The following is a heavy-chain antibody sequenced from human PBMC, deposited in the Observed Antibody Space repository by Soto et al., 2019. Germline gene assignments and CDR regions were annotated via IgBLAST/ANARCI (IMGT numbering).Heavy chain of an antibody. Sequence: HPATLSLSCTFFSASLGSHYSAWIRQSPAKGLESIGEVHPSGSTDYNPSLKSRLTLSLDTSKNQFSLKVASVTAADTAVYFCARGKPSGYRFGPRNFFYYGLDVRGPGNTVTVSS. CDR2: VHPSGST. J-gene: IGHJ6*02. CDR3: ARGKPSGYRFGPRNFFYYGLDV. D-gene: IGHD5-18*01. V-gene: IGHV4-34*01. CDR1: SASLGSHY.